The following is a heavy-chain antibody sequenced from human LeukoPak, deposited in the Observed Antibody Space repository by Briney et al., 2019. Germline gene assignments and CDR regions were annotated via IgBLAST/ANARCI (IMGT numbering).Heavy chain of an antibody. V-gene: IGHV3-30-3*01. CDR3: ARGSNAYSGSYYAFDY. Sequence: GGSLRLSCAASGFTFSSYAMHWVRQAPGKGLEWVAVISYDGSNKYYADSVKGRFTISRDNSKNTLYLQMNSLRAGDTAVYYCARGSNAYSGSYYAFDYWGQGTLVTVSS. D-gene: IGHD1-26*01. J-gene: IGHJ4*02. CDR1: GFTFSSYA. CDR2: ISYDGSNK.